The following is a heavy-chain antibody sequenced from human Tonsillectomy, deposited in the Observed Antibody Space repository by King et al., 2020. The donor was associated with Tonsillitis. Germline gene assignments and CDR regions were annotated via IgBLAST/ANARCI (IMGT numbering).Heavy chain of an antibody. D-gene: IGHD2-15*01. Sequence: QLVQSGAEVKKPGSSVKVSCKASGGTFSNYPISSVRQAPGQGLEWMGGIIPIFGTANYAQKFQGRVTITADESTSTAYMELSSLRSEDTAVYYCAREGYCSGGNCYFSYWGQGTLVTVSS. J-gene: IGHJ4*02. V-gene: IGHV1-69*12. CDR2: IIPIFGTA. CDR3: AREGYCSGGNCYFSY. CDR1: GGTFSNYP.